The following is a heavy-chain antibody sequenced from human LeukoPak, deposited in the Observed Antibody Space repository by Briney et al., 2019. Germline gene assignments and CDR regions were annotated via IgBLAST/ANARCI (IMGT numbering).Heavy chain of an antibody. CDR3: ARGEAVGLYYFDY. CDR1: GFTFSSYA. CDR2: ISYDGSNE. V-gene: IGHV3-30-3*01. Sequence: PGRSLRLSCAASGFTFSSYAMHWVRQAPGKGLEWVAVISYDGSNEYYADSVKGRFTISRDNSKNTLYLQMNSLRAEDTAVYYCARGEAVGLYYFDYWGQGTLVTVSS. J-gene: IGHJ4*02. D-gene: IGHD6-13*01.